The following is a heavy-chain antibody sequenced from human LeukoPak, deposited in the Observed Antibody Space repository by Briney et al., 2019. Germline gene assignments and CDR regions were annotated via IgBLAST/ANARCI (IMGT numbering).Heavy chain of an antibody. Sequence: PSETLSLTCAVYGGSFSGYYWSWIRQPPGRGLEWIGEINHSGSTNYNPSLKSRVTISVDTSKNQFSLKLSSVTAADTAVYYCARLKYSSSWSFDYWGQGTLVTVSS. CDR3: ARLKYSSSWSFDY. V-gene: IGHV4-34*01. CDR1: GGSFSGYY. CDR2: INHSGST. J-gene: IGHJ4*02. D-gene: IGHD6-13*01.